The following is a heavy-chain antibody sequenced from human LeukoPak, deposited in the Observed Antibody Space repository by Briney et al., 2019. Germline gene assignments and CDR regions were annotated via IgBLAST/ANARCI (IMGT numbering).Heavy chain of an antibody. CDR3: AVDGVNGRPVDY. CDR2: IYYSGST. V-gene: IGHV4-39*07. Sequence: SETLSLTCTVSGGSISSSSYYWGWIRQPPGKGLEWIGSIYYSGSTYYNPSLKSRVTISVDTSKNQFSLKLSSVTAADTAVYYCAVDGVNGRPVDYWGQGTLVTVSS. J-gene: IGHJ4*01. CDR1: GGSISSSSYY. D-gene: IGHD4-23*01.